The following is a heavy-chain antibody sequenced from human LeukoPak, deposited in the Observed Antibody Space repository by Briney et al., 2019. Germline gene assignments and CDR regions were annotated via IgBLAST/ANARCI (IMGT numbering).Heavy chain of an antibody. CDR1: GGSFSGYY. V-gene: IGHV4-34*01. CDR2: INHSGST. J-gene: IGHJ3*02. D-gene: IGHD3-22*01. CDR3: ARRLSYDSSGFIKRGAFDI. Sequence: SETLSLTCAVYGGSFSGYYWSWIRQPPGKGLEWIGEINHSGSTNYNPSLKSRVTISVDTSKNQFSLKLSSVTAADTAVYYCARRLSYDSSGFIKRGAFDIWGQGTMVTVSS.